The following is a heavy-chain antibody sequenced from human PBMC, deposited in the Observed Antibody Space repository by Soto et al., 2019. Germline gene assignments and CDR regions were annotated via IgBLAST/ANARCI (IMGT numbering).Heavy chain of an antibody. CDR3: ARESLGYCSGVSCYDSFAY. J-gene: IGHJ4*02. Sequence: QVQLVQSGAEVKKPGSSVKVSCKASGGTFSSYAISWVRQAPGQGLEWMGGIIPIFGTANYAQKFQGRFTITADESTSTAYMELRSLRSEDTAVYYCARESLGYCSGVSCYDSFAYWRQEPLVTVSS. CDR2: IIPIFGTA. CDR1: GGTFSSYA. D-gene: IGHD2-15*01. V-gene: IGHV1-69*01.